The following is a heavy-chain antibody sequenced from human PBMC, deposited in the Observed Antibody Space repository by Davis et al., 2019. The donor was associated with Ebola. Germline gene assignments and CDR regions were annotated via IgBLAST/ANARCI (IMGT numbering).Heavy chain of an antibody. CDR1: GGSISSYY. Sequence: SETLSLTCTVSGGSISSYYWSWIRQPPGKGLEWIGYIYYSGSTNYNPSLESQLTISVDTSKNQFHLKLSSVTAADTDVYYCARRRSYSSSPLGYWGQGTLVTVSS. V-gene: IGHV4-59*12. J-gene: IGHJ4*02. CDR2: IYYSGST. D-gene: IGHD6-13*01. CDR3: ARRRSYSSSPLGY.